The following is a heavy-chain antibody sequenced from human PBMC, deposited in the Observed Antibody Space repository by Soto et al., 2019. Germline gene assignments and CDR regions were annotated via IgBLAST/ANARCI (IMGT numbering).Heavy chain of an antibody. V-gene: IGHV3-30*18. CDR2: ISYDGDIK. CDR1: GFIFNRYG. D-gene: IGHD6-13*01. Sequence: GGSLRLSCAASGFIFNRYGMHWVRPAPGKGLEWVAVISYDGDIKYYTDSVKGRFTISRYNSKDTLLLRINSLRVEHTAVYCCAKEGPVEPGTHYDHWGQGALVTVSS. CDR3: AKEGPVEPGTHYDH. J-gene: IGHJ4*02.